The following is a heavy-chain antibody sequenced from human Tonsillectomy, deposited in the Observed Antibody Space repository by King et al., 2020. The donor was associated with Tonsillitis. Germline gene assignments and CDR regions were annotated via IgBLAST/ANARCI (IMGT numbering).Heavy chain of an antibody. V-gene: IGHV3-21*01. D-gene: IGHD6-6*01. CDR1: GFTFSIYS. CDR2: ISGSSSYI. CDR3: ARDDVSIAAHPFDY. Sequence: QLVQSGGGLVKPGGSLRLSCAASGFTFSIYSMNWVRQAPGKGLEWVSSISGSSSYIYYADSVKGRFTISRDNAKNSLYLQMNSLRAEDTAVYYCARDDVSIAAHPFDYWGQGTLVTVSS. J-gene: IGHJ4*02.